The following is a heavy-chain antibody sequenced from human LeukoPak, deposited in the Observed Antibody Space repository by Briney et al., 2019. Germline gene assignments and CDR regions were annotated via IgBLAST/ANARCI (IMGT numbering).Heavy chain of an antibody. Sequence: SETLSLTCTVSGGSISSYYWNWIRQPPGKGLEWIGYIYYSGSTNYNPSLKSRVTISVDTSKNQFSLKLSSVTAADTAVYYCAGEVRARDGYNYGGSDYWGQGTLVTVSS. V-gene: IGHV4-59*12. CDR3: AGEVRARDGYNYGGSDY. CDR1: GGSISSYY. D-gene: IGHD5-24*01. CDR2: IYYSGST. J-gene: IGHJ4*02.